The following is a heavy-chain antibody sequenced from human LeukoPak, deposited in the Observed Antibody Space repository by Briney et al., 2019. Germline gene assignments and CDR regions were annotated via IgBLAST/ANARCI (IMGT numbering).Heavy chain of an antibody. V-gene: IGHV4-34*01. CDR1: GGSFSGYY. D-gene: IGHD3-10*01. Sequence: SETLSLTCAVYGGSFSGYYWSWIRQPPGKGLEWIGEINHSGSTNYNPSLKSRVTMSIDTSKNQFSLKLSSITAADTAVYYCARDAKYYYGSRTYFFFEYWGQGTLLTVSS. CDR3: ARDAKYYYGSRTYFFFEY. CDR2: INHSGST. J-gene: IGHJ4*02.